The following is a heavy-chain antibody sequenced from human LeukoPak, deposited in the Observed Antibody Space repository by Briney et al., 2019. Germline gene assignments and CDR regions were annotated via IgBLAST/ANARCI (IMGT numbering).Heavy chain of an antibody. Sequence: ASVKVSCKASGYTFTSYGISWVRQAPGQGLEWMGWISAYNGNTNCAQKLQGRVTMTTDTSTSTAYMELRSLRSDDTAVYYCARDTYYYDSSGITTAYWGQGTLVTVSS. J-gene: IGHJ4*02. CDR2: ISAYNGNT. D-gene: IGHD3-22*01. V-gene: IGHV1-18*01. CDR3: ARDTYYYDSSGITTAY. CDR1: GYTFTSYG.